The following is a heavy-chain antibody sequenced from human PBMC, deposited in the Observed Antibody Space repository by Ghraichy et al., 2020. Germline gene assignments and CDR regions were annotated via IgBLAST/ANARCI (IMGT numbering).Heavy chain of an antibody. CDR2: MYYSGST. CDR3: ARQIPTYTGTYRAAFDI. CDR1: GGSSKSSYY. J-gene: IGHJ3*02. Sequence: ESLNISCTVSGGSSKSSYYWGWIRQPPGKGLEWIGSMYYSGSTYYSPSLKSRATISVDTSKNQFSLNLISVTAADTAVYYCARQIPTYTGTYRAAFDIWGQGTMITVSS. V-gene: IGHV4-39*01. D-gene: IGHD1-26*01.